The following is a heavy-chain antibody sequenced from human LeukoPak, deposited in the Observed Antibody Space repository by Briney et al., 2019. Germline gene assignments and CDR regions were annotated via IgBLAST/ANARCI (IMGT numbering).Heavy chain of an antibody. J-gene: IGHJ4*02. Sequence: GRSLRLSCAASGFTFSSYGMHWVRQAPGKGLEWVAVISYDGSNKYYADSVKGRFTISRDNSKNTLYLQMNSLRAEGTAVYYCAKEALIGIWFGELLPEYYFDYWGQGTLVTVSS. CDR3: AKEALIGIWFGELLPEYYFDY. V-gene: IGHV3-30*18. CDR1: GFTFSSYG. CDR2: ISYDGSNK. D-gene: IGHD3-10*01.